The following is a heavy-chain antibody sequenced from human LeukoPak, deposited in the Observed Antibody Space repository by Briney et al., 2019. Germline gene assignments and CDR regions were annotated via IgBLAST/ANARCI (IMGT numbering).Heavy chain of an antibody. D-gene: IGHD3-22*01. CDR1: GFSLTTRGVG. CDR2: IYWGDDK. CDR3: ARLAYYDNSGSSRPFDI. J-gene: IGHJ3*02. Sequence: SGPTLVNPTQTLTLTCAFSGFSLTTRGVGVGWIRQPPGKALEWLALIYWGDDKRYSPSLKSRLTITKDTSKKQVVLTVTNLDPVDTATYYCARLAYYDNSGSSRPFDIWGQGTRVTVSS. V-gene: IGHV2-5*02.